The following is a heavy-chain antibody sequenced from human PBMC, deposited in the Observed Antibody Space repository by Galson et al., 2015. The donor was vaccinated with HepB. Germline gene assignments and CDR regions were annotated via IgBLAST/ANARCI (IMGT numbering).Heavy chain of an antibody. J-gene: IGHJ5*02. V-gene: IGHV1-69*04. CDR1: GGTFSSYA. D-gene: IGHD1-7*01. CDR2: IIPILGIA. Sequence: SVKVSCKASGGTFSSYAINWVRQAPGQGLEWMGRIIPILGIANSAQKFQGRVTITADKSTSTAYMELSSLRSEDTAVYYCARSITGTTEDWFDPWGRGTLVTVSS. CDR3: ARSITGTTEDWFDP.